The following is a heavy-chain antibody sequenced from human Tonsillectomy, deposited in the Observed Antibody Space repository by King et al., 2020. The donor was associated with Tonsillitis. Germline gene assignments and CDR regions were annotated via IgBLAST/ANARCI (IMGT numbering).Heavy chain of an antibody. CDR2: IFSNDEK. J-gene: IGHJ5*02. Sequence: QITLKESGPVLVKPTETLTLTCTVSGFSLSNARMGVSWIRQPPGKALEWLAHIFSNDEKSYSTSLKSRLTISKDTSKSQVVLTMTNMDPVDTATYYCARIEAGYDFWSGQYLTFDPWGQGTLVTVSS. CDR3: ARIEAGYDFWSGQYLTFDP. V-gene: IGHV2-26*01. CDR1: GFSLSNARMG. D-gene: IGHD3-3*01.